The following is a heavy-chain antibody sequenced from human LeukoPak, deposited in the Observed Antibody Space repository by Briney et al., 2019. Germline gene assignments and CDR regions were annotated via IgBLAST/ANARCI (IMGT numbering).Heavy chain of an antibody. V-gene: IGHV1-69*04. D-gene: IGHD6-13*01. CDR3: ASGSRQAAGRGRTSWGQPDY. J-gene: IGHJ4*02. Sequence: SVKVSCKASGGTFSSYAISWVRQAPGQGLEWMGRIIPILGIANYAQKFQGRVTITADKSTSTAYMELSSLRSEDTAVYYCASGSRQAAGRGRTSWGQPDYWGQGTLVTVSS. CDR2: IIPILGIA. CDR1: GGTFSSYA.